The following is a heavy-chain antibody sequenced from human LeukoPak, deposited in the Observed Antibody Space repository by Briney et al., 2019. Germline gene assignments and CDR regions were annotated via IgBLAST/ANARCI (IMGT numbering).Heavy chain of an antibody. D-gene: IGHD3-9*01. J-gene: IGHJ4*02. Sequence: PSQTLSLTCTVSGGSISRGSYYWSWLRQPAGRGLEWIGRIYTSGSTNYNPSLKSRVTISVDTSKNQFSLKLSSVTAADTAVYYCARTSWRGDILTGYYIGGAYYFDYWGQGTLVTVSS. V-gene: IGHV4-61*02. CDR3: ARTSWRGDILTGYYIGGAYYFDY. CDR2: IYTSGST. CDR1: GGSISRGSYY.